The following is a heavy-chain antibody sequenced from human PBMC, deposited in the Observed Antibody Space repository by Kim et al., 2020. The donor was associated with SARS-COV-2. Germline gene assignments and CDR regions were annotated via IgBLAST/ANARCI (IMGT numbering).Heavy chain of an antibody. CDR1: GFTFSLYA. J-gene: IGHJ4*02. CDR3: ARDRLIKQGIYYFGSGSPLDY. D-gene: IGHD3-10*01. Sequence: GGSLRLSCAASGFTFSLYAMHWVRQVPAKGLEWVAVISYDGNNKYYADSVKGRFTISRDNSKNTLYLQMNSLRTEDTAVYYCARDRLIKQGIYYFGSGSPLDYWGQGTLVTVSS. V-gene: IGHV3-30*04. CDR2: ISYDGNNK.